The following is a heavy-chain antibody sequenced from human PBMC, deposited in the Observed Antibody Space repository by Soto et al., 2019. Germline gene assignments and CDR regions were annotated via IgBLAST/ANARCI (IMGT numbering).Heavy chain of an antibody. CDR2: INSDGSST. V-gene: IGHV3-74*01. J-gene: IGHJ3*02. D-gene: IGHD3-9*01. CDR1: GFTFSSYW. CDR3: ARGRGLRYFDWLCDAFDI. Sequence: PGGSLRLSCAASGFTFSSYWMHWVRQAPGKGLVWVSRINSDGSSTSYADSVKGRFTISRDNAKNTLYLQMNSLRAKDTAVYYCARGRGLRYFDWLCDAFDIWGQGTMVTVPS.